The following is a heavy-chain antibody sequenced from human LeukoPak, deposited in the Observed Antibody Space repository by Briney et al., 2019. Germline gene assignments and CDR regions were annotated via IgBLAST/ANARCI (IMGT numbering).Heavy chain of an antibody. CDR2: IWYGGSNK. V-gene: IGHV3-30*02. Sequence: GGSLRLSCAASGFTFSSYGMHWVRQAPGKGLEWVAVIWYGGSNKYYADSVKGRFTISRDNSKNTLYLQMNSLRAEDTAVYYCAKGGHSYAYYYYMDVWGKGTTVTVSS. J-gene: IGHJ6*03. D-gene: IGHD5-18*01. CDR3: AKGGHSYAYYYYMDV. CDR1: GFTFSSYG.